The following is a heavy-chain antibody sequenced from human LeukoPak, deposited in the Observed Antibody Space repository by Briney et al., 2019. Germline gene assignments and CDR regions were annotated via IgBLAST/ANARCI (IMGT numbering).Heavy chain of an antibody. J-gene: IGHJ5*02. Sequence: ASVKVSCKASGYTFSGYYIHWVRQAPGQGLEWMGWINPNSGGTNSAQRFQGRVTMTRDTSISTAYIELSRLRYDDTAVYYCATNILVRDIINWFDPWGQGTLVTVSS. CDR3: ATNILVRDIINWFDP. CDR1: GYTFSGYY. CDR2: INPNSGGT. V-gene: IGHV1-2*02. D-gene: IGHD3-10*01.